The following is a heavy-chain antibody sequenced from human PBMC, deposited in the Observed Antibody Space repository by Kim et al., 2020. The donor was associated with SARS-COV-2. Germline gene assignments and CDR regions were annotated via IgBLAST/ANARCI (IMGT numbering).Heavy chain of an antibody. D-gene: IGHD3-10*01. CDR3: AKDLYYGSGSYTPSY. CDR2: ISYDGSNK. V-gene: IGHV3-30*18. CDR1: GFTFSSYG. Sequence: GGSLRLSCAASGFTFSSYGMHWVRQAPGKGLEWVAVISYDGSNKYYADSVKGRFTISRDNSKNTLYLQMNSLRAEDTAVYYCAKDLYYGSGSYTPSYWG. J-gene: IGHJ4*01.